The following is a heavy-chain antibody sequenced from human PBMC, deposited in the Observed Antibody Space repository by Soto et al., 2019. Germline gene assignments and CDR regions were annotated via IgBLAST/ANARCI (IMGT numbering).Heavy chain of an antibody. J-gene: IGHJ6*02. Sequence: PGGSLRLSCAASGFTFSGSAMHWVRQASGKGLEWVGRIRSKANSYATAYAASVKGRFTISRDDSKNTAYLQMNSLKTEDTAVYYCTGPLLGYCSSTSCSYYYYYYGMDVWGQGTTVTVSS. CDR3: TGPLLGYCSSTSCSYYYYYYGMDV. V-gene: IGHV3-73*01. D-gene: IGHD2-2*01. CDR1: GFTFSGSA. CDR2: IRSKANSYAT.